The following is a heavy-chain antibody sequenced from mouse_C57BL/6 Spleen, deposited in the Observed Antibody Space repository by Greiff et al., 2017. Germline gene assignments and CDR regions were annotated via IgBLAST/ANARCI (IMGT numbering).Heavy chain of an antibody. V-gene: IGHV6-6*01. D-gene: IGHD2-12*01. CDR3: TLPVYYSWAMDY. CDR2: IRNKANNHAT. CDR1: GFTFSDAW. Sequence: EVKVEESGGGLVQPGGSMKLSCAASGFTFSDAWMDWVRQSPEQGLEWVAEIRNKANNHATYYAESVKGRFTISRDDSKSSVYLQMNSLRAEDTGIYYCTLPVYYSWAMDYWGQGTSVTVSS. J-gene: IGHJ4*01.